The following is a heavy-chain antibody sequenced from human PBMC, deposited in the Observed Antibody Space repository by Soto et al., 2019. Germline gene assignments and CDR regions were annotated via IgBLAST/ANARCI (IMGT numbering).Heavy chain of an antibody. V-gene: IGHV4-39*01. CDR3: ARIQTFYYSYMDV. CDR1: GGSISSSRDY. Sequence: QLQLQESGPGLVKPSETLSLTCTVSGGSISSSRDYWGWIRQPPGKGLEWIGSIFYSGSTYYNPSLRSSVTISVDSSKNQFSLRLSSVTAADTAVYYCARIQTFYYSYMDVWGKGTTVTVSS. J-gene: IGHJ6*03. CDR2: IFYSGST.